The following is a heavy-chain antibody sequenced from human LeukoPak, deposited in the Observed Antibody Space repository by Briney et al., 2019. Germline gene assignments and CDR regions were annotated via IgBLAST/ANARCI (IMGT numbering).Heavy chain of an antibody. CDR2: KPKTDGGTT. J-gene: IGHJ4*02. D-gene: IGHD2-21*01. CDR3: ITPLPYSAQ. V-gene: IGHV3-15*01. Sequence: KPKTDGGTTEYAAPVKDRFSISRDDSKSMMYLQMNSLKTEDTAVYYCITPLPYSAQGGQGTLVTVSS.